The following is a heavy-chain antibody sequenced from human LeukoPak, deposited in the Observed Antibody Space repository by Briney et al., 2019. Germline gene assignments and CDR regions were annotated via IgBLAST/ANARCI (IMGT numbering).Heavy chain of an antibody. V-gene: IGHV3-7*01. D-gene: IGHD3-16*02. CDR3: ARHRTASDY. CDR1: EFTFSSYW. Sequence: GGSLRLSCAASEFTFSSYWMSWVRQAPGKGLEWVANIKQDGSEKYYVDSVKGRFTISRDNAKSSLYLQMNSLRAEDTALYYCARHRTASDYWGQGTLVTVSS. CDR2: IKQDGSEK. J-gene: IGHJ4*02.